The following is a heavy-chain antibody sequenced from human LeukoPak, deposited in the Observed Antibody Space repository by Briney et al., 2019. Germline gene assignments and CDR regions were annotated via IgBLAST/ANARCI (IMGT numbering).Heavy chain of an antibody. Sequence: SVKVSCKASGGTFSSYAISWVRQAPGQGLEWMGGIIPIFGTANYAQKFQGRVTITADESTSTAYMELSSLRAEDTAVYYCARGRDYYDSSYYFDYWGQGTLVTVSS. V-gene: IGHV1-69*13. CDR2: IIPIFGTA. CDR1: GGTFSSYA. J-gene: IGHJ4*02. D-gene: IGHD3-22*01. CDR3: ARGRDYYDSSYYFDY.